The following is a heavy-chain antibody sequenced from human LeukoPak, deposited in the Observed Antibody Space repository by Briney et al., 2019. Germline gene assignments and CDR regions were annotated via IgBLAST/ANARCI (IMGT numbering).Heavy chain of an antibody. J-gene: IGHJ4*02. CDR1: GYTFTGYY. D-gene: IGHD5-18*01. CDR2: INPNSGGT. V-gene: IGHV1-2*02. Sequence: GASVKVSCKASGYTFTGYYMHWVRQAPGQGLEWMGWINPNSGGTNYAQKFQGRVTMTRDTSISTAYMELSRLRSDDTAAYYCARSPTAMGGYYFDYWGQGTLVTVSS. CDR3: ARSPTAMGGYYFDY.